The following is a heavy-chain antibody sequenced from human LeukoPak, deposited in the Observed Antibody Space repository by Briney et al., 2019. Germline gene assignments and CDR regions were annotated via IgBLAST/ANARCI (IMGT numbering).Heavy chain of an antibody. D-gene: IGHD2-8*01. CDR2: THYSGST. Sequence: SETLSLTCTVSGGSIGTYYWSWIRQPPGKGLEWIGYTHYSGSTNYNPSLKSRVTISVDTSKNQFSLKLSSVTAADTAVYYCARYGCFDVWGRGTLVTVSS. J-gene: IGHJ2*01. CDR1: GGSIGTYY. V-gene: IGHV4-59*01. CDR3: ARYGCFDV.